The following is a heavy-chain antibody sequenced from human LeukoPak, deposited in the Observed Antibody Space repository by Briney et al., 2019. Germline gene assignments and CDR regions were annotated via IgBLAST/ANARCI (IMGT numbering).Heavy chain of an antibody. CDR1: GFTFSSYG. CDR2: ISGDGKGR. CDR3: ARDWYNNSDAFDL. J-gene: IGHJ3*01. Sequence: GGSLRLSCVASGFTFSSYGMSWVRQAPGKGLQWVSAISGDGKGRDYPDSVKGRFTISRDNAKKSLYLQMNSLRAEDTAVYYCARDWYNNSDAFDLWGQGTMVTVSS. D-gene: IGHD4-11*01. V-gene: IGHV3-21*01.